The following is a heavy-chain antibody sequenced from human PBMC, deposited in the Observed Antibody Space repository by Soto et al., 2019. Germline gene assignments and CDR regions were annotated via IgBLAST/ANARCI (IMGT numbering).Heavy chain of an antibody. CDR2: IYKSATT. J-gene: IGHJ5*01. D-gene: IGHD7-27*01. Sequence: SETLSLTCSVSGDSISNLDYFWAWIRQPPGQALEYIGYIYKSATTYYNPSFESRVAISVDTSKSQFSLNVTSVTAADTAVYFCARGRYCLTGRCFPNWFDSWGQGALVTVS. CDR1: GDSISNLDYF. CDR3: ARGRYCLTGRCFPNWFDS. V-gene: IGHV4-30-4*01.